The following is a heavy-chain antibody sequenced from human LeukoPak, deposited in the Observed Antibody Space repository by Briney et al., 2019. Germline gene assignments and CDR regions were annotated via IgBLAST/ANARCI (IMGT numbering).Heavy chain of an antibody. CDR3: VRDRRGYSFGYYFDY. Sequence: SETLSLTCAVSGGSISSSNWWSWVRQPPGKGLEWIGEIYHSGSTNYNPSLKSRVTMSVDKSKNHFSLKLSSVTAADTAVYYCVRDRRGYSFGYYFDYWGQGTLVTVSS. V-gene: IGHV4-4*02. CDR1: GGSISSSNW. D-gene: IGHD5-18*01. J-gene: IGHJ4*02. CDR2: IYHSGST.